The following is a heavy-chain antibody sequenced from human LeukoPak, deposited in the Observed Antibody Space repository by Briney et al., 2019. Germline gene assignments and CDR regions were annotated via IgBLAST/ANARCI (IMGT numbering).Heavy chain of an antibody. CDR2: IIPIFGTA. Sequence: SVTVSCKASGGTFSSYAISWARHAPGQGLEWMGGIIPIFGTANYAQKFQGRVTITTDESTSTAYMELSSLRSEDTAVYYCASCICSGGGDCYPNDFWVQATIVSDSS. CDR1: GGTFSSYA. CDR3: ASCICSGGGDCYPNDF. J-gene: IGHJ4*02. D-gene: IGHD2-21*02. V-gene: IGHV1-69*05.